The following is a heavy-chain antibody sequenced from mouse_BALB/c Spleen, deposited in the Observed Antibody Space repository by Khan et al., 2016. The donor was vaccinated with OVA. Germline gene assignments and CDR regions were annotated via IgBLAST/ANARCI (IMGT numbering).Heavy chain of an antibody. J-gene: IGHJ3*01. CDR2: ISYSGST. CDR3: TRGRAN. D-gene: IGHD3-3*01. CDR1: GYSITSDYV. Sequence: EVQLQESGPGLVKPSQSLSLTCTVTGYSITSDYVWNWIRQFPGNKLGWMGYISYSGSTSYTPSLKSRFSLTRDTSKNQSFLQLNSMTTEDTATYYCTRGRANWGQGTLVTVSA. V-gene: IGHV3-2*02.